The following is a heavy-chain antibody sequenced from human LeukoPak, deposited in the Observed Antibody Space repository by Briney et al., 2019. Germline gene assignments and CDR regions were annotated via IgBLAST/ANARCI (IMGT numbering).Heavy chain of an antibody. CDR1: GFTFSSYG. Sequence: GGSLRLSCAASGFTFSSYGMSWVRQAPGKGLVWVSAISGSGDRTYYADSVKARFTISRDSPKNTLYLQLNSLRAEDTAVYYCAKIQGYFDYWGQGTLVTVSS. V-gene: IGHV3-23*01. CDR2: ISGSGDRT. J-gene: IGHJ4*02. CDR3: AKIQGYFDY.